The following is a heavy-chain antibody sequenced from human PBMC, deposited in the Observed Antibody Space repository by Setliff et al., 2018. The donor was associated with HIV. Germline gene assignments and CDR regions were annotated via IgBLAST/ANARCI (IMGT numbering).Heavy chain of an antibody. Sequence: GESLTISCATSGFTFNNFGMYWVRQAPGKGLEWVAFIRYDGSNGYYADSVKGRFTISRDNSKKTLYLQMNSLRAEDTAVYYCAKAIEDYYDSTGLDYWGQGTLVTVSS. CDR3: AKAIEDYYDSTGLDY. D-gene: IGHD3-22*01. CDR2: IRYDGSNG. V-gene: IGHV3-30*02. J-gene: IGHJ4*02. CDR1: GFTFNNFG.